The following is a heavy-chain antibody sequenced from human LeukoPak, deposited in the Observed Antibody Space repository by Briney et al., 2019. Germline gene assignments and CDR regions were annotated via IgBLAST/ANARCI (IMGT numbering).Heavy chain of an antibody. Sequence: ASVKVSCRVSGYTLTELSMHWVRQAPGKGLEWMGGFDPEDGETIYAQKFQGRVTMTEDTSTDTAYMGLSSLRSEDTAVYYCATDQGLATVKAFDIWGQGTMVTVSS. V-gene: IGHV1-24*01. J-gene: IGHJ3*02. CDR1: GYTLTELS. CDR3: ATDQGLATVKAFDI. CDR2: FDPEDGET. D-gene: IGHD4-17*01.